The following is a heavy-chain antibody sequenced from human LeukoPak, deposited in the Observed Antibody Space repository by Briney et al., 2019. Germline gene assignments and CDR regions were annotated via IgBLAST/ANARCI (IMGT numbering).Heavy chain of an antibody. J-gene: IGHJ3*02. Sequence: PGGSLRLSCAASGVTFSNAWMSWVRQAPGKGLEWVGRIKSKTDVGSTNYAARVKGRLTISRDDSKNTLYLQMNILKTEDTAVYYCTTDPGAFDIWGQGTMVTASS. CDR3: TTDPGAFDI. CDR2: IKSKTDVGST. V-gene: IGHV3-15*01. CDR1: GVTFSNAW.